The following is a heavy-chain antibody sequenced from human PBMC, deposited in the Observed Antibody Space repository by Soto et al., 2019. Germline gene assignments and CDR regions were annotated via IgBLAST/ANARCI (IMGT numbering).Heavy chain of an antibody. Sequence: QVQLVQSGAEVKKPGASVKVSCKASGYTFTSYAMHWVRQAPGQRLEWMGWINAGNGNTKYSQKFQGRVTITRDTSASTAYMELSSLRSEDTAVYYCVRSGVVPTAPDYWGQGTLVTVSS. CDR1: GYTFTSYA. J-gene: IGHJ4*02. D-gene: IGHD2-2*01. CDR3: VRSGVVPTAPDY. V-gene: IGHV1-3*01. CDR2: INAGNGNT.